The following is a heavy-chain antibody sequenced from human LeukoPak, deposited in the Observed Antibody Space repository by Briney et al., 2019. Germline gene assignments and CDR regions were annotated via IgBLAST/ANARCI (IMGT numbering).Heavy chain of an antibody. CDR3: AKGYDYSNIFDF. CDR2: ISGSGAGT. D-gene: IGHD4-11*01. CDR1: GFTLSFYW. J-gene: IGHJ4*02. V-gene: IGHV3-23*01. Sequence: GGSLRLSCAASGFTLSFYWLHWVRQVPGKGLEWVSAISGSGAGTYYADSVKGRFTISTDYSKSTLYLQMNSLRAEDTAVYYCAKGYDYSNIFDFWGQGTLVTVSS.